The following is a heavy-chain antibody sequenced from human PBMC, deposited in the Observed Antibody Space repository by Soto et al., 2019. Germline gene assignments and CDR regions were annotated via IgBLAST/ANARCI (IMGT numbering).Heavy chain of an antibody. CDR1: GGTFSSYA. CDR2: IIPIFGTA. V-gene: IGHV1-69*13. Sequence: SVKVSCKASGGTFSSYAISWVRQAPGQGLEWMGGIIPIFGTANYAQKFQGRVTITADESTSTAYMELSSLRSEDTAVYYCASNGAYSSSWSKNNPGYYYYGIDFWGEGTPVTVYS. D-gene: IGHD6-13*01. CDR3: ASNGAYSSSWSKNNPGYYYYGIDF. J-gene: IGHJ6*04.